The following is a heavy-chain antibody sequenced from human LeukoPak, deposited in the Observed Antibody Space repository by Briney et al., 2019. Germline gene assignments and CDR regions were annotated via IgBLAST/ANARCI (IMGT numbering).Heavy chain of an antibody. D-gene: IGHD5-24*01. V-gene: IGHV4-59*01. Sequence: SVTLSLTCTVSGGSINSYYWSWIRQPPGKGLEWIGYIYYSGSTNYNPSLKSRVTISVDTSKNQFSLKVSSVTAADTAVYYCARARDGHINNWFDPWGQGTLVTVSS. CDR2: IYYSGST. CDR1: GGSINSYY. J-gene: IGHJ5*02. CDR3: ARARDGHINNWFDP.